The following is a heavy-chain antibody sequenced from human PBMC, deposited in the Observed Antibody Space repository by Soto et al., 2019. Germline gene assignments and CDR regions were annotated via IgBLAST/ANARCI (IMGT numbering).Heavy chain of an antibody. Sequence: SETLCLTSAVYGGSFSGYYWSWIRQPPGKGLEWIGEINHSGSTNYNPSLKSRVTISVDTSKNQFSLKLSSVTAADTAVYYCARGLRYSSSWLYYYYYGMDVWGQGTTVTVSS. V-gene: IGHV4-34*01. J-gene: IGHJ6*02. CDR1: GGSFSGYY. D-gene: IGHD6-13*01. CDR3: ARGLRYSSSWLYYYYYGMDV. CDR2: INHSGST.